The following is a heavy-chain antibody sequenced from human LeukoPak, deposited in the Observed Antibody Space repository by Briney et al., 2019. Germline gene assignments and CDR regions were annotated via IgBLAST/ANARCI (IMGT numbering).Heavy chain of an antibody. V-gene: IGHV3-74*01. Sequence: PGGSLRLSCAASGFPLCSYWVHWAPQAPGEGLVWVSGITSDGGSTRYADSVKGRFIITRDNAKNMLYLQMNSLRAEDTAVYYCASMNSHAFDIWGQGTRVTVSS. CDR3: ASMNSHAFDI. D-gene: IGHD2/OR15-2a*01. CDR2: ITSDGGST. CDR1: GFPLCSYW. J-gene: IGHJ3*02.